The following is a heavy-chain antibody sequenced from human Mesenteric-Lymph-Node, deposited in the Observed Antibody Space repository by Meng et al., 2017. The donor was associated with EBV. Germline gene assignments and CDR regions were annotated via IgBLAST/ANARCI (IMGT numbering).Heavy chain of an antibody. Sequence: VELVQLGGEEKTPGASVRLSWKASGYGFASYGIAWVRQAPGKGLEWMGVISPYNGNTYDAQKFQDRVTMNTVTSTSTAYMEVGSLRSDDTAVYYCARTAIDYFDSRGYAFDIWGQGTMVTVSS. J-gene: IGHJ3*02. D-gene: IGHD3-22*01. V-gene: IGHV1-18*01. CDR1: GYGFASYG. CDR2: ISPYNGNT. CDR3: ARTAIDYFDSRGYAFDI.